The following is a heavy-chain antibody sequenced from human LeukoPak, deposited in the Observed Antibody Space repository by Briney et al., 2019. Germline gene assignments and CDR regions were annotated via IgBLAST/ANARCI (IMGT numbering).Heavy chain of an antibody. D-gene: IGHD5-18*01. CDR3: AADLGYSYAAARSFDY. CDR1: GFTFSSYA. Sequence: GGSLRLSCAASGFTFSSYAMSWVRQAPGKGLEWVSAISGSGGSTYYADSVKGRFTISRDNSKNTLYLQMNSLRAEDTAVYYCAADLGYSYAAARSFDYWGQGTLVTVSS. CDR2: ISGSGGST. V-gene: IGHV3-23*01. J-gene: IGHJ4*02.